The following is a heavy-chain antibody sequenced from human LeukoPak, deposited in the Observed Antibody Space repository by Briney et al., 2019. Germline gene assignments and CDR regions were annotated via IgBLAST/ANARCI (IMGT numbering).Heavy chain of an antibody. D-gene: IGHD3-10*01. CDR1: GFTFDDYA. CDR3: VKVAKYYYGSETYYFFEH. V-gene: IGHV3-9*01. Sequence: GGSLRLSCAASGFTFDDYAMHWVRQAPGKGLEWVSGFTWNSGSIGYADSVKGRFTISRDNAKNSLDLQMNSLRVEDTGIYYCVKVAKYYYGSETYYFFEHWGQGTPVTASS. CDR2: FTWNSGSI. J-gene: IGHJ4*02.